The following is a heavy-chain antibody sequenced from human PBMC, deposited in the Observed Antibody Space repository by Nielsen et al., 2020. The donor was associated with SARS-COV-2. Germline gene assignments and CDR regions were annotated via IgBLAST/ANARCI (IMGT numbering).Heavy chain of an antibody. D-gene: IGHD2-15*01. J-gene: IGHJ6*02. CDR3: ARLISVVVHSHYYYGMDV. CDR1: GGSFSGYY. CDR2: INHSGST. V-gene: IGHV4-34*01. Sequence: SETLSLTCAVYGGSFSGYYWSWIRQPPGKGLEWIGEINHSGSTNYNPSLKSRVTISVDTSKNQFSLKLSSVTAADTAVYYCARLISVVVHSHYYYGMDVWGQRTTVTVSS.